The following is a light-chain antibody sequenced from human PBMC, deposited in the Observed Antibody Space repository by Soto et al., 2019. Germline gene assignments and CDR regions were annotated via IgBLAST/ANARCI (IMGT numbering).Light chain of an antibody. Sequence: QSVLTQPASVSGSPGQSITISCTGTSSDVGDYNYVSWYQQHPGKAPKLMISAVSNRPSGVSDRFSGSKSGNTASLTISGLQAEDEDDYYCSYMRNSLYVSGTGTKVTVL. CDR2: AVS. V-gene: IGLV2-14*01. J-gene: IGLJ1*01. CDR3: SYMRNSLYV. CDR1: SSDVGDYNY.